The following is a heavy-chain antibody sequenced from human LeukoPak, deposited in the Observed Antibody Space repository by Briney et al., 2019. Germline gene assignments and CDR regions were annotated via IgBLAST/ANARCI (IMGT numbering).Heavy chain of an antibody. CDR3: AGGFGFLIES. V-gene: IGHV3-7*04. J-gene: IGHJ4*02. Sequence: GGSLRLSCAASGFAFSSYYMAWVRQAPGKGLEWVANIKQGGSEKYYVGSVKGRFTISRDNAKNSLYLQLNSLRVEDTAVYFCAGGFGFLIESWGQGTLVTVSS. CDR2: IKQGGSEK. D-gene: IGHD3-16*01. CDR1: GFAFSSYY.